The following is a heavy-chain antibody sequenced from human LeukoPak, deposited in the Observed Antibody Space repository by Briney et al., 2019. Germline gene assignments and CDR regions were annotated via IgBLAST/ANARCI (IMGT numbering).Heavy chain of an antibody. D-gene: IGHD2-2*02. CDR3: ARDIRMRKGNWFDP. Sequence: GGSLRLSCAASGFTFSSYSMNWVRQAPGKGLGWVSYISSSSSTIYYADSVKGRFTISRDNAKNSLYLQMNSLRAEDTAVYDCARDIRMRKGNWFDPWGQGTLVTVSS. CDR2: ISSSSSTI. J-gene: IGHJ5*02. CDR1: GFTFSSYS. V-gene: IGHV3-48*01.